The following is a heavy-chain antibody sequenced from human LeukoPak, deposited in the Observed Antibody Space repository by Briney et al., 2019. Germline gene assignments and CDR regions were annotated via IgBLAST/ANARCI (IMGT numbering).Heavy chain of an antibody. V-gene: IGHV4-59*01. CDR2: IYYTGAT. D-gene: IGHD5-18*01. J-gene: IGHJ4*02. Sequence: SETLSLTCTVSGGSISSYYWSWIRQPPGKGLEWIGYIYYTGATYYNPSLKSRVTISLDTSKNQFSLKLSSVTAADAAVYYCARAGYSYGTGYYFDYWGQGALVTVSS. CDR1: GGSISSYY. CDR3: ARAGYSYGTGYYFDY.